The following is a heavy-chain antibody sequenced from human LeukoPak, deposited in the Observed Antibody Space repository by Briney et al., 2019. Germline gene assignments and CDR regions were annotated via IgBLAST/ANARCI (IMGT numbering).Heavy chain of an antibody. D-gene: IGHD1-26*01. V-gene: IGHV3-21*04. CDR3: AKVGATFDTPNWFDP. J-gene: IGHJ5*02. CDR2: ISSSSSYI. CDR1: GFTFSSYS. Sequence: PGGSLRLSCAASGFTFSSYSMNWVRQAPGKGLEWVSSISSSSSYIYYADSVKGRFTISRDNSKNTLYLQMNSLRAEDTAVYYCAKVGATFDTPNWFDPWGQGTLVTVSS.